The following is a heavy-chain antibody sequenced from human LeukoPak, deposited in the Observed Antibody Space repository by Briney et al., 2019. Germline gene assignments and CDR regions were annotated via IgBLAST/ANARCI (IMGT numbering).Heavy chain of an antibody. D-gene: IGHD6-6*01. Sequence: SETLSLTCTVSGGSISSYYWSWLRQPPGKGLEWIGYIYYSGSTNYNPSLKSRVTISVDTSKNQFSLRLSSVTAADTAVYYCARWRGRAARHFDYWGQGTLVTVSS. CDR2: IYYSGST. CDR1: GGSISSYY. CDR3: ARWRGRAARHFDY. V-gene: IGHV4-59*01. J-gene: IGHJ4*02.